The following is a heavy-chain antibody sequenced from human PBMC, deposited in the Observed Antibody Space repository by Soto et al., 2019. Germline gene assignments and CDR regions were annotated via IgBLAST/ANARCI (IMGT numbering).Heavy chain of an antibody. D-gene: IGHD4-17*01. J-gene: IGHJ1*01. CDR2: ISGSGGTT. CDR1: GFTFSGYA. Sequence: EVQLLESGGGLVQPGGSLRLSCAASGFTFSGYAMSWVRQAPGRGLEWVSSISGSGGTTYYADSVKGRFTISRDNSTNTLYLQMNSLRAEDTAVYYCASRVTKYFQYWGQGTLVTVSS. V-gene: IGHV3-23*01. CDR3: ASRVTKYFQY.